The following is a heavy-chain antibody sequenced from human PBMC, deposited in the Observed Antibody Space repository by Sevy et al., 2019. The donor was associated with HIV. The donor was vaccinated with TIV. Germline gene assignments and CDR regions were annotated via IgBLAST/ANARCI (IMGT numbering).Heavy chain of an antibody. V-gene: IGHV3-30-3*02. Sequence: GGSLRLSCVGSQFSIRTYSMNWVRQAPGKGLEWVAVISYDGSIRYYADSMKGRFTISRDNSKNTLYLQINSLRAEDTAVYYCAKNGRTAGVWGQGTLVTVSS. D-gene: IGHD1-1*01. CDR1: QFSIRTYS. CDR2: ISYDGSIR. J-gene: IGHJ4*02. CDR3: AKNGRTAGV.